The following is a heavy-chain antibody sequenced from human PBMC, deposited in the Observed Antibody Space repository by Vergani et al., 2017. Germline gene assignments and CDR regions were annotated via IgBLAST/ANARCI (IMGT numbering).Heavy chain of an antibody. CDR3: ARANYYGSGSYSHYYGMDV. Sequence: QVQLVQSGAEVKKPGASVKVSCKASGYTFTGYYMHWVRQAPGQGLEWMGWINPNSGGTNYAQKFQGRVTMTRDTSISTAYMELSRLRSDDTAVYYYARANYYGSGSYSHYYGMDVWGQGTTVTVSS. J-gene: IGHJ6*02. CDR1: GYTFTGYY. V-gene: IGHV1-2*02. CDR2: INPNSGGT. D-gene: IGHD3-10*01.